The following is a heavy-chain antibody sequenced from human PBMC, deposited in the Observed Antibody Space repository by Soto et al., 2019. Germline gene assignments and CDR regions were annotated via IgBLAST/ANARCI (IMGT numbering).Heavy chain of an antibody. J-gene: IGHJ4*02. CDR1: GFTFSRNS. CDR2: ISSGSAYM. V-gene: IGHV3-21*01. CDR3: ARATLRGDFDY. D-gene: IGHD3-16*01. Sequence: EVHLVESGGGLVRPGGSLRLSCEASGFTFSRNSMHWIRQTPGKGLEWVSSISSGSAYMYYADSVKGRFTISRDNAENSLYLQMNSLTVEDTAVYYCARATLRGDFDYWGQGTLVTVSS.